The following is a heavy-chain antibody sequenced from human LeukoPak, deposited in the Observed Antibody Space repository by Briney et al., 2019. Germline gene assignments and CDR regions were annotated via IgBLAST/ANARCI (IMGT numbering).Heavy chain of an antibody. CDR1: GFTFSSYA. J-gene: IGHJ4*02. D-gene: IGHD3-3*01. V-gene: IGHV3-23*01. Sequence: PGGSLRLSCAASGFTFSSYAMSWVRQAPGKGLEWVSAISGSGGSTYYADSVKGRFTISRDNSKNTLYLQMNSLRAEDTAVYYCARVDYDFWSGYYGPDYWGQGTLVTVSS. CDR2: ISGSGGST. CDR3: ARVDYDFWSGYYGPDY.